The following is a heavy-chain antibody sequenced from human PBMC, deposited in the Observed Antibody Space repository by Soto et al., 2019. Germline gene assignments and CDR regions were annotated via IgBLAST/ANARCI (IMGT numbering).Heavy chain of an antibody. CDR3: ARHPRDDYNYGGSGIFDY. J-gene: IGHJ4*02. D-gene: IGHD4-4*01. CDR1: GGSISSRTFW. V-gene: IGHV4-39*01. CDR2: MYYSGSS. Sequence: QLQLQESGPGLVKPSETLSLTCSVSGGSISSRTFWWAWIRQPPGKGLEWIGDMYYSGSSYSSPSLKRRVTLSVDTSKNHLSLKLNSVTAADTAVYYCARHPRDDYNYGGSGIFDYWGQGTLVTVSS.